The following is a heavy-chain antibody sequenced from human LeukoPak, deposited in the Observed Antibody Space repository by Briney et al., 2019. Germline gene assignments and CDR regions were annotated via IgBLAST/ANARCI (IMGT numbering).Heavy chain of an antibody. CDR1: GGSISSGDYY. D-gene: IGHD3-16*02. J-gene: IGHJ4*02. V-gene: IGHV4-30-4*08. Sequence: SETLSLTCTVSGGSISSGDYYWSWIRQPPGKGLEWIGYIYYSGSTYYNPSLKSRVTISVDTSKNQFSLKLSSVTAADTAVYYCARYVWGSYPTFEDYWGQGTLVTVSS. CDR3: ARYVWGSYPTFEDY. CDR2: IYYSGST.